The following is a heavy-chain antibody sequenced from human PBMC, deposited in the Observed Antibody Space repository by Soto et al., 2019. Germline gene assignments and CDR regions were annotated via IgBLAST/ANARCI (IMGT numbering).Heavy chain of an antibody. CDR2: ISAYNGNT. Sequence: QVQLVQSGAEVKKPGASVKVSCKASGYTFTSYGISWVRQAPGQGLEWMGWISAYNGNTNYAQKLQGRVIMTTDTSTSTAYMELRSLRSDDTAVYYCARDRIVVVPAASPGVYYYYGMDVWGQGTTVTVSS. V-gene: IGHV1-18*01. J-gene: IGHJ6*02. CDR3: ARDRIVVVPAASPGVYYYYGMDV. D-gene: IGHD2-2*01. CDR1: GYTFTSYG.